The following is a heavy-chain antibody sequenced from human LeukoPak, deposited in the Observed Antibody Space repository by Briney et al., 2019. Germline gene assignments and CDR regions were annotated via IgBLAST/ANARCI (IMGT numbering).Heavy chain of an antibody. CDR3: VRSSPGGTSAY. CDR1: GFTVNSNY. CDR2: IKSGGST. V-gene: IGHV3-66*02. J-gene: IGHJ4*02. D-gene: IGHD1-7*01. Sequence: GGSLRLSCAASGFTVNSNYMNWVRQAPGKGLECVSVIKSGGSTSYADYAKGRFTITSNNHQNTLSLQQISRRAYDTASDYCVRSSPGGTSAYWGQGTLVTVSS.